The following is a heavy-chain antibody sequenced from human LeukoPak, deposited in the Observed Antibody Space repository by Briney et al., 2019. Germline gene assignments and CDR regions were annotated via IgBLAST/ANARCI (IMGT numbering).Heavy chain of an antibody. D-gene: IGHD3-22*01. CDR3: ARDLGGLSGYFSYFDY. Sequence: ASVKVSCKASGGTFSSYAISWVRQAPGQGLEWMGWISAYNGNTNYAQKLQGRVTMTTDTSTSTAYMELRSLRSDDTAVYYCARDLGGLSGYFSYFDYWGQGTLVTVSS. CDR1: GGTFSSYA. CDR2: ISAYNGNT. J-gene: IGHJ4*02. V-gene: IGHV1-18*01.